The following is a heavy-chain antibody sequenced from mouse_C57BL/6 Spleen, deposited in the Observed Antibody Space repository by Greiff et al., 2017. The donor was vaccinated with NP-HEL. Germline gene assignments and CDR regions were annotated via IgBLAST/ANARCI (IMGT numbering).Heavy chain of an antibody. CDR3: ARPHPPWFAY. J-gene: IGHJ3*01. Sequence: VMLVESGAELAKPGASVKLSCKASGYTFTSYWMHWVKQRHGPGREWIGYINPSSGYTKYNQKFKDKATLTADKSSSTAYMQRSSRTYEDSAVDYCARPHPPWFAYWGQGTLVTVSA. CDR1: GYTFTSYW. CDR2: INPSSGYT. V-gene: IGHV1-7*01.